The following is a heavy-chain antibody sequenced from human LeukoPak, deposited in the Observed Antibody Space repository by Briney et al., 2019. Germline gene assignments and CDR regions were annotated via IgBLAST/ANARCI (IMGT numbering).Heavy chain of an antibody. CDR2: INHSGST. CDR3: ARVRPDPNYDFWSGPYRAANYNWFDP. CDR1: GGSFSGYY. D-gene: IGHD3-3*01. Sequence: SETLSLTCAVYGGSFSGYYWSWIRQPPGKGLEWIGEINHSGSTNYNPSLKSRVTISVDTSKNQFSLKLSSVTAADTAVYYCARVRPDPNYDFWSGPYRAANYNWFDPWGQGTLVTVPS. J-gene: IGHJ5*02. V-gene: IGHV4-34*01.